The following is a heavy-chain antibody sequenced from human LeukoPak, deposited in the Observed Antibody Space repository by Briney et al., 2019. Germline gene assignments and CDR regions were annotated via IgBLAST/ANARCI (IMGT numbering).Heavy chain of an antibody. J-gene: IGHJ6*02. CDR3: AKSIAAAGTGFDYYYYYGMDV. D-gene: IGHD6-13*01. Sequence: GGSLRLSCAASGFTFDDYAMHWVRQAPGKGLEWVSGISWNSGSIGYADAVKGRFTISRNNAKNSLYLQMNSLRAEDTALYYCAKSIAAAGTGFDYYYYYGMDVWGQGTTVTVSS. CDR2: ISWNSGSI. V-gene: IGHV3-9*01. CDR1: GFTFDDYA.